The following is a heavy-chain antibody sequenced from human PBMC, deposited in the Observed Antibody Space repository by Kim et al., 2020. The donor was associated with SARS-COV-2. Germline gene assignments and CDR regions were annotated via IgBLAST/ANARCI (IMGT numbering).Heavy chain of an antibody. Sequence: ASVKVSCKASGYTFTSYDINWVRQATGQGLEWMGWMNPNSGNTGYAQKFQGRVTMTRNTSISTAYMELSSLRSEDTAVYYCASSRDGYKRRVNGMDVWGQGTTVTVSS. CDR2: MNPNSGNT. J-gene: IGHJ6*02. D-gene: IGHD5-12*01. V-gene: IGHV1-8*01. CDR3: ASSRDGYKRRVNGMDV. CDR1: GYTFTSYD.